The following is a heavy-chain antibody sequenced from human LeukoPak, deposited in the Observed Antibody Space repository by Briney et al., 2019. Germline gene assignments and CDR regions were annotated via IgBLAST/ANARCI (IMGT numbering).Heavy chain of an antibody. V-gene: IGHV4-59*01. J-gene: IGHJ4*02. Sequence: SETLSLTCTVSGGSISSYYWSWIRQPPGKGLEWIGYIYYSGSTNYNPSLKSRVTISVDTSKNQFSLKLSSVTAADTAVYYCARASYDFWSGYLWYFDYWGQGTLVTVSS. D-gene: IGHD3-3*01. CDR3: ARASYDFWSGYLWYFDY. CDR2: IYYSGST. CDR1: GGSISSYY.